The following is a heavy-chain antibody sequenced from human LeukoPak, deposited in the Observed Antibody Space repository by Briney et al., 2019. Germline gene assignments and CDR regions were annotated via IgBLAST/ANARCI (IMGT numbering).Heavy chain of an antibody. Sequence: PGGSLRLSCAASGFTFSSYGMHWVRQAPGKGLEWVAFIRYDGSNKYYADFVKGRFTISRDNSKNTLYLQMNSLRAEDTAVYHCAKDSYPVPEGQGDAFDIWGQGTMVTVSS. CDR1: GFTFSSYG. D-gene: IGHD3-16*01. J-gene: IGHJ3*02. CDR2: IRYDGSNK. V-gene: IGHV3-30*02. CDR3: AKDSYPVPEGQGDAFDI.